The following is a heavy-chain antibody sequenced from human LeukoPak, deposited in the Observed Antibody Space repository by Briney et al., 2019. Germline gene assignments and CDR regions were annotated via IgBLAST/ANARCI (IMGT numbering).Heavy chain of an antibody. D-gene: IGHD2-21*02. V-gene: IGHV1-18*01. Sequence: GASVKVSCKASGYTFTSYGISWVRQAPGQGLEWMGWISAYNGNTNYAQKLQGRVTMTTDTSTSTAYMELRSLRSDDTAVYYCARDRLKGHCGGDCYSGAFDIWGRGTMVTVSS. CDR3: ARDRLKGHCGGDCYSGAFDI. J-gene: IGHJ3*02. CDR1: GYTFTSYG. CDR2: ISAYNGNT.